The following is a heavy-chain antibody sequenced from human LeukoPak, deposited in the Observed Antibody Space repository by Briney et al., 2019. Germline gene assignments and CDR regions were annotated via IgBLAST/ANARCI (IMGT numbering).Heavy chain of an antibody. CDR1: GYTFTGYY. CDR2: IIPIFGTA. J-gene: IGHJ6*03. CDR3: ASASDIVVVPAAMGDVRWYYMDV. D-gene: IGHD2-2*01. V-gene: IGHV1-69*05. Sequence: ASVKVSCKASGYTFTGYYMHWVRQAPGQGLEWMGGIIPIFGTANYAQKFQGRVTITTDESTSTAYMELSSLRSEDTAVYYCASASDIVVVPAAMGDVRWYYMDVWGKGTAVTVSS.